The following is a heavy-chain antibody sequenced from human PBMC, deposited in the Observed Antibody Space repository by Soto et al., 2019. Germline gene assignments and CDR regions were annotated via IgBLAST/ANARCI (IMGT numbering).Heavy chain of an antibody. D-gene: IGHD5-18*01. V-gene: IGHV3-30*18. J-gene: IGHJ6*02. CDR2: ISYDGSNK. CDR1: GFTFSSYG. Sequence: PVGSLRLSCAASGFTFSSYGMHWVRQAPGKGLEWVAVISYDGSNKYYADSVKGRFTISRDNSKNTLYLQMNSLRAEDTAVYYCAKDLRRTGVYSYGPTGYYYGMDVWGQGTTVTVSS. CDR3: AKDLRRTGVYSYGPTGYYYGMDV.